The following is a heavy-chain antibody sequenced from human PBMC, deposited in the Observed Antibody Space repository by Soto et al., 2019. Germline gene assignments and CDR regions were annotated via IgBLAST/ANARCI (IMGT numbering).Heavy chain of an antibody. CDR3: VKVRDYCSGGSCYSGNWFDP. CDR1: GSPFTNYT. V-gene: IGHV3-30*14. D-gene: IGHD2-15*01. Sequence: GGSLRLSCAASGSPFTNYTMHWVRQAPGKGLEWVALISYDEIDKYYADSVKGRFTISRDNSKNTLYLQMSSLRVEDTAVYYCVKVRDYCSGGSCYSGNWFDPWGQGTLVTVSS. J-gene: IGHJ5*02. CDR2: ISYDEIDK.